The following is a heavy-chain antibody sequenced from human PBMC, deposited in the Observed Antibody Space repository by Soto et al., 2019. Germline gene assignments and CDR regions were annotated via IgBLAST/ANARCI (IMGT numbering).Heavy chain of an antibody. CDR3: ASTTIPGVLVVPNSRPFEF. V-gene: IGHV3-23*01. CDR1: GFSFSVYT. CDR2: ISGSGDRT. J-gene: IGHJ3*01. Sequence: PGGSLRLSCTASGFSFSVYTMSWVRQDTGKGLEWVSGISGSGDRTNYADSVKGRFTISRDNSKKTLYLQLDSLRAEDTAADYCASTTIPGVLVVPNSRPFEFWGQWRMVSVSS. D-gene: IGHD2-15*01.